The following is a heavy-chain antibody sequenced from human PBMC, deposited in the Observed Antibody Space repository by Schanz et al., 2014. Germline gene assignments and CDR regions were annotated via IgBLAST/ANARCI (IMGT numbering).Heavy chain of an antibody. D-gene: IGHD4-17*01. CDR1: GYTFTGYY. J-gene: IGHJ4*02. CDR3: ARELRLEYYFDY. V-gene: IGHV1-2*02. CDR2: INPNSGGT. Sequence: QVRLVQSGAEVKKPGASVKVSCKASGYTFTGYYMHWVRQAPGQGLEWMGRINPNSGGTNYAQKFQGRVTMTRDTSISTAYMELSSLRSDATAVYYCARELRLEYYFDYWGQGTQVTVSS.